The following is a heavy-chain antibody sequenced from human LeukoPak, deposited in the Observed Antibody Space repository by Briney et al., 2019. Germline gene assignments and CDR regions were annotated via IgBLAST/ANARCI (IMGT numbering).Heavy chain of an antibody. CDR2: IYSGGST. Sequence: GGSLRLSCAASGFTVSSNYMSWVRQAPGKGLEWVSVIYSGGSTYYADSVKGRFTISRDTSNNTLYLEMNNLRAEDTALYYCAKGTSWVVVPAAIDYWGQGTLVTVSS. D-gene: IGHD2-2*01. V-gene: IGHV3-66*01. J-gene: IGHJ4*02. CDR1: GFTVSSNY. CDR3: AKGTSWVVVPAAIDY.